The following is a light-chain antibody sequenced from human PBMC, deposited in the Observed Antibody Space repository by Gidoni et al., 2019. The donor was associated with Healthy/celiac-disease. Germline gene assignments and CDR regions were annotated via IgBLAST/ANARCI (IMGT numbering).Light chain of an antibody. CDR2: DDS. CDR1: NIGSKS. CDR3: QVWDSSSDHVV. Sequence: SYVLTQPPSVSVAPGQTARITWGGNNIGSKSVHWYQQKPVQAPVLVVYDDSDRPSGIPERFSGSNSGNTATLTISRFEAGDEADYYCQVWDSSSDHVVFGGGTKLTVL. V-gene: IGLV3-21*02. J-gene: IGLJ2*01.